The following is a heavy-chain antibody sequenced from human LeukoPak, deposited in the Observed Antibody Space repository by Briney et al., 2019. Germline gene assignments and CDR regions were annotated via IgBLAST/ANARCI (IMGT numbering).Heavy chain of an antibody. CDR2: IYYSGST. J-gene: IGHJ4*02. CDR3: AGAARSGY. Sequence: SETLSLTCTVSGGSISSYYWSWIRQPPGKGLEWIGYIYYSGSTNYNPSLKSRVTISVDTSKNQFSLKLSSVTAADTAVYYCAGAARSGYWGQGTLVTVSS. V-gene: IGHV4-59*01. D-gene: IGHD6-6*01. CDR1: GGSISSYY.